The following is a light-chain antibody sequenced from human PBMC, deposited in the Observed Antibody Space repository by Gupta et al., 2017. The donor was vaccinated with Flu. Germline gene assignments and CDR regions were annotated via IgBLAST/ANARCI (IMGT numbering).Light chain of an antibody. V-gene: IGKV3-20*01. Sequence: LSWYPGETATLSCRASQSVSNNYLAWYQQKPGQAPRLLIYGAYHRAAGIPDRFSGSGSGTDFILTISRLEPEDFAVYYCQQYVTSPPGVTFGPGTKVDVK. CDR2: GAY. CDR3: QQYVTSPPGVT. J-gene: IGKJ3*01. CDR1: QSVSNNY.